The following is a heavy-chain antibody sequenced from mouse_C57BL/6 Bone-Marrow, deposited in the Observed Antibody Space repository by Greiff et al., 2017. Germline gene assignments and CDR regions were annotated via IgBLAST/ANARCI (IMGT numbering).Heavy chain of an antibody. D-gene: IGHD1-1*01. J-gene: IGHJ2*01. CDR1: GFNIKDDY. CDR2: IDPENGDT. V-gene: IGHV14-4*01. CDR3: TTVVHY. Sequence: EVQGVESGAELVRPGASVKLSCTASGFNIKDDYMHWVKQRPEQGLEWIGWIDPENGDTEYASKFQGKATITADTSSNTAYLQLSSLTSEDTAVYYCTTVVHYWGQGTTLTVSS.